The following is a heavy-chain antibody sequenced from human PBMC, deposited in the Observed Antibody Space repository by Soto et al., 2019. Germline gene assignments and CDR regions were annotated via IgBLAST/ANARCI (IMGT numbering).Heavy chain of an antibody. J-gene: IGHJ4*02. CDR1: GFSFSTFD. D-gene: IGHD3-3*01. Sequence: PGGSMRLXCEASGFSFSTFDMSWVRQAPGKGLQCVSFIRGSDGTTYYADSVRGRFTISRDNSRNTLYLQMNSLRAEDTAVYYCARHKRDLRFLEWSYYFDFWGQGTLVTVSS. CDR2: IRGSDGTT. V-gene: IGHV3-23*01. CDR3: ARHKRDLRFLEWSYYFDF.